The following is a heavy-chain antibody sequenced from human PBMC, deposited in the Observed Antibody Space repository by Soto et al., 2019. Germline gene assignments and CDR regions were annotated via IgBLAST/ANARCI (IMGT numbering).Heavy chain of an antibody. CDR3: ARIDLWSGMDF. D-gene: IGHD3-3*01. J-gene: IGHJ6*02. CDR2: INSDGSTT. V-gene: IGHV3-74*01. CDR1: GFTFSNYW. Sequence: EVQLVESGGGLLQPGGSLRLSCAASGFTFSNYWMNWVRQATGKGLVWVSRINSDGSTTNYADSVKGRFTISRDNAKNTLHLQMNSLRSDDTAGYYCARIDLWSGMDFWGQGTTVTVSS.